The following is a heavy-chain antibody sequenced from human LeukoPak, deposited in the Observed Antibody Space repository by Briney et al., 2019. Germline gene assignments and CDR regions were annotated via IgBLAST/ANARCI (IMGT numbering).Heavy chain of an antibody. CDR2: ISGSGGST. V-gene: IGHV3-23*01. CDR1: GFTFSSYA. Sequence: GGSLRLSRAASGFTFSSYAMSWVRQAPGKGLEWVSAISGSGGSTYYADSVKGRFTISRDNSKNTLYLQMNSLRAEDTAVYYCATPYSGSQGWLFGYWGQGTLVTVSS. D-gene: IGHD1-26*01. J-gene: IGHJ4*02. CDR3: ATPYSGSQGWLFGY.